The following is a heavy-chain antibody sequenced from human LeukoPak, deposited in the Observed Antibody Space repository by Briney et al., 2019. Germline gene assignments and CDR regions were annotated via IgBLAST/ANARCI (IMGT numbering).Heavy chain of an antibody. CDR2: MNPNSGNT. D-gene: IGHD1-26*01. V-gene: IGHV1-8*03. CDR3: ARDHRAGATRGFDY. Sequence: GSVKVSCKASGYTFTSYDINWVRQATGQGLEWMGWMNPNSGNTGYAQKFQGRVTITRNTSISTAYMELSSLRSEDTAVYYCARDHRAGATRGFDYWGQGTLVTVSS. J-gene: IGHJ4*02. CDR1: GYTFTSYD.